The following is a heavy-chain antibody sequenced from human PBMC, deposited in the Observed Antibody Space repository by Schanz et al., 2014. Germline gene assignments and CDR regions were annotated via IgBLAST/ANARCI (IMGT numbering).Heavy chain of an antibody. CDR3: AKAADWPVTRFDP. V-gene: IGHV3-23*01. CDR1: GFTFSSYA. J-gene: IGHJ5*02. D-gene: IGHD3-9*01. Sequence: EVQLLESGGGLVQPGGSLRLSCAASGFTFSSYAMSWVRQAPGKGLEWLSVISASGGDTHYADSVRGRFTISSDSSKNTLYLQMSSLRADDTAVYYCAKAADWPVTRFDPWGQGTLVTVSS. CDR2: ISASGGDT.